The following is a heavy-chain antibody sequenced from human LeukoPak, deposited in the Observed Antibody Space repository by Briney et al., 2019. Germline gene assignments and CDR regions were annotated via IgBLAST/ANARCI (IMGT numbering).Heavy chain of an antibody. J-gene: IGHJ4*02. D-gene: IGHD5/OR15-5a*01. V-gene: IGHV3-33*08. Sequence: GGSLRLSCAASGFTFSTYGMHWVRQAPGKGLEWVAMIWYDGSNTYYADSVKGRFTISRDNSKNTLFLQMDSLRAEDTAVYYCARDRSTTHFDYWGQGTLVTVSS. CDR1: GFTFSTYG. CDR3: ARDRSTTHFDY. CDR2: IWYDGSNT.